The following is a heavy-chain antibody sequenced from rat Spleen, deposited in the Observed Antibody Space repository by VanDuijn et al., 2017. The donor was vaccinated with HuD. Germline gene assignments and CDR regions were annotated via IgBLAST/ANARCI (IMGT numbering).Heavy chain of an antibody. CDR1: GFTFNNYW. J-gene: IGHJ3*01. D-gene: IGHD1-9*01. V-gene: IGHV5-31*01. Sequence: EVQLVESDGGLVQPGRSLKLSCVASGFTFNNYWMSWIRQAPGKGLEWVASIINTGGSTYYPDSVRGRVTVSRDNAKSTLYLQMDSLRSEDTATYYCTRQFYGYTDWGQGTLVTVSS. CDR2: IINTGGST. CDR3: TRQFYGYTD.